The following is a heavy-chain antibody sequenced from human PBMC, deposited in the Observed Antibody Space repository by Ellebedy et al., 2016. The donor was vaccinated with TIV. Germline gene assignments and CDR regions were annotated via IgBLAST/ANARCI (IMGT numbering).Heavy chain of an antibody. J-gene: IGHJ4*02. CDR1: GYTFTGYY. CDR3: ARDVGSYDILTGYDY. CDR2: INPKSGGT. D-gene: IGHD3-9*01. V-gene: IGHV1-2*04. Sequence: AASVKVSCKASGYTFTGYYMHWVRQAPGQGLEWMGWINPKSGGTNYAQKFQGWVTMTRETSISTAYMELSRLRSDDTAVYYCARDVGSYDILTGYDYWGQGTLVIVSS.